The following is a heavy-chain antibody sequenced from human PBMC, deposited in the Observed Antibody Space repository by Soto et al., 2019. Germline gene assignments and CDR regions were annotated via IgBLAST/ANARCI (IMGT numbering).Heavy chain of an antibody. CDR1: GYTFTGYY. D-gene: IGHD6-13*01. CDR3: AREWVESSSWFDY. Sequence: AAVKGSCKASGYTFTGYYMHGVRQAPGQGLEWMGWINPNSGGTNYAQKFQGWVTMTRDTSISTAYMELSRLRSDDTAVYYCAREWVESSSWFDYWGQGTLVTVSP. CDR2: INPNSGGT. V-gene: IGHV1-2*04. J-gene: IGHJ4*02.